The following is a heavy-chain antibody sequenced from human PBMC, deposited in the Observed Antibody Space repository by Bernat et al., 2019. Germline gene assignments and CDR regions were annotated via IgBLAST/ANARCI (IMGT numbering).Heavy chain of an antibody. CDR1: GFTFSSYG. Sequence: QVQLVESGGGVVQPGRSLRLSCAASGFTFSSYGMHWVRQAPDKGLEWVAVIWYDGSNEYYADSVKGRFTISRDNSKKTLYLQMNSLSAEDTAVYYCEAYSGYVKDYWGQGTLVTVSS. J-gene: IGHJ4*02. D-gene: IGHD5-12*01. CDR3: EAYSGYVKDY. V-gene: IGHV3-33*01. CDR2: IWYDGSNE.